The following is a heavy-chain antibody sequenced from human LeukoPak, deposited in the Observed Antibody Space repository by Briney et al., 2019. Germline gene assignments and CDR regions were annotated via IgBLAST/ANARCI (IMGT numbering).Heavy chain of an antibody. Sequence: PGGSLRLSCAASGFTFSSYAMSWVRQAPGKGLEWVSAISGSGGSTYYADSVKGRFTISRDNSKNTLYLQTNSLRAEDTAVYYCAKSSGSYTDYFDYWGQGTLVTVSS. V-gene: IGHV3-23*01. CDR3: AKSSGSYTDYFDY. J-gene: IGHJ4*02. CDR2: ISGSGGST. D-gene: IGHD1-26*01. CDR1: GFTFSSYA.